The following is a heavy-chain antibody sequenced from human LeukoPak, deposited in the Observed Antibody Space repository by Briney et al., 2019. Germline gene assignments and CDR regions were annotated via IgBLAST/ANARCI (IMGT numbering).Heavy chain of an antibody. V-gene: IGHV1-69*05. CDR1: GGTFSSYA. CDR2: IIPIFGTA. J-gene: IGHJ4*02. Sequence: SVKVSFKASGGTFSSYAISRVSQAPGQGLEWMGRIIPIFGTANYAQKFQGRVTITTDESTSTAYMELSSLRSEDTAVYYCARDNTYSGYDPTDYWGQGTLVTVSS. CDR3: ARDNTYSGYDPTDY. D-gene: IGHD5-12*01.